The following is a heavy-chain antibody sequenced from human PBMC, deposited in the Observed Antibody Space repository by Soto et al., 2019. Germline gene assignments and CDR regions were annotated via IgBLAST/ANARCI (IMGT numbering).Heavy chain of an antibody. Sequence: QVQLVQSGAEVKKPGSSVKVSCKASGGTFSSYAISWVRQAPGQGLEWMGGIIPIFGTANYAQKFQGRVTMTADESTSTAYMELSSLRSEDTAVYYCATSGSGYGDYYWWFDPWGQGTMVTVSS. D-gene: IGHD4-17*01. V-gene: IGHV1-69*12. CDR1: GGTFSSYA. CDR2: IIPIFGTA. CDR3: ATSGSGYGDYYWWFDP. J-gene: IGHJ5*02.